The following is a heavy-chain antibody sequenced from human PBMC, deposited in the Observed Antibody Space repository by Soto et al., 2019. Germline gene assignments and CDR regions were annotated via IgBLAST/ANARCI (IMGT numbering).Heavy chain of an antibody. D-gene: IGHD2-2*02. J-gene: IGHJ4*02. Sequence: ASVKVSCKASGYTFTGYYMHWVRQAPGQGLEWMGWINPNSGGTNYAQKFQGRVTMTRDTSISTAYMELSRLRSDDTAVYYCARDRPPVVYHSTNFDYWGQGTLVTVSS. CDR1: GYTFTGYY. CDR2: INPNSGGT. V-gene: IGHV1-2*02. CDR3: ARDRPPVVYHSTNFDY.